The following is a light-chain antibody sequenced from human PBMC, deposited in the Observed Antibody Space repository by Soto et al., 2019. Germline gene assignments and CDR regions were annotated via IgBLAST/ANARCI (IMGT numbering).Light chain of an antibody. CDR1: QSIRSW. J-gene: IGKJ1*01. Sequence: DIQMTQSPSTLSASVGDRVTITCRASQSIRSWLAWYQQKPGKAPKLLIYDASSLQSGVPSRFSGRGSGTEFTLTISSLQTDDFATYYCQQYHSYSWTCGQGTKVDIK. CDR3: QQYHSYSWT. CDR2: DAS. V-gene: IGKV1-5*01.